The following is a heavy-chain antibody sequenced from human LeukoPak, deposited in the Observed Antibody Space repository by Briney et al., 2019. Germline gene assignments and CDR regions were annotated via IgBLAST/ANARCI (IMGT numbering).Heavy chain of an antibody. J-gene: IGHJ4*02. CDR1: GFTVSSNY. D-gene: IGHD3-10*01. Sequence: SGGSLRLSCAASGFTVSSNYMSWVRQAPGKGLEWVSVIYSGGSTYYADSVKGRFTISRDNSKNTLYLQMNSLRAEDTAVYYCARDFDSDVWFGESRVYWGQGTLVTVSS. CDR2: IYSGGST. CDR3: ARDFDSDVWFGESRVY. V-gene: IGHV3-66*01.